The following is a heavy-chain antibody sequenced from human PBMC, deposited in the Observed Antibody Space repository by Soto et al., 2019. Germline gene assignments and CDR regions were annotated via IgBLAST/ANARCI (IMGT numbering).Heavy chain of an antibody. V-gene: IGHV3-23*01. J-gene: IGHJ6*02. CDR3: AKMPAIFPSPYYYYGMDV. CDR1: GFTFSSYA. CDR2: ISGSGGST. Sequence: EVQLLESGGGLVQPGGSLRLSCAASGFTFSSYAMSWVRQAPGKGLEWVSAISGSGGSTYYADSVKGRFTISRDNSKNTLYLQMNSLRAEDTAVYYCAKMPAIFPSPYYYYGMDVWGQGTTVTVSS. D-gene: IGHD2-21*01.